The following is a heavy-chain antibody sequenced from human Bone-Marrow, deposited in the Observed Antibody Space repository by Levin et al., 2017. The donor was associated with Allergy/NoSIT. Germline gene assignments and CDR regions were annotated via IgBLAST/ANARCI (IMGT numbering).Heavy chain of an antibody. V-gene: IGHV4-39*07. J-gene: IGHJ6*02. D-gene: IGHD3-22*01. CDR2: IYYSGNT. CDR1: GGSISSSSYY. CDR3: ARVDVEKFFYDSSGKTYGMDV. Sequence: PSETLSLTCTVSGGSISSSSYYWAWIRQPPGKGLEWIASIYYSGNTYYNPSLKSRLTISVDTSKNQFSLKVRSVTAADTAVYYCARVDVEKFFYDSSGKTYGMDVWGQGTPVTVSS.